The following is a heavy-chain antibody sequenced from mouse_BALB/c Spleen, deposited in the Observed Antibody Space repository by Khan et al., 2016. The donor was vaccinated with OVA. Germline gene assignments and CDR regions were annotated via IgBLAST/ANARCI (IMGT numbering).Heavy chain of an antibody. CDR3: WILL. CDR1: GFTFSNYW. V-gene: IGHV6-6*02. J-gene: IGHJ2*01. CDR2: IRLKLVDYVT. Sequence: EVQLQESGGGLVQPGGSMKLSCVASGFTFSNYWMNWVRQSPEKGLEWVAEIRLKLVDYVTNYAESVKGRFTISRDDSKSSVYLKMNNLRAEDTGIYYCWILLWGQGTTLTVSS.